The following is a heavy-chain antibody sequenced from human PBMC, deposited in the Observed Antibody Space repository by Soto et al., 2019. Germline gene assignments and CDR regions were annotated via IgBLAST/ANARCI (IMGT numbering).Heavy chain of an antibody. CDR2: ISYDGSNK. V-gene: IGHV3-30*18. CDR3: AKSFSAKHYYYYGMDV. Sequence: QVQLVESGGGVVQPGRSLRLSCAASGFTFSSYGMHWVRQAPGKGLVWVAVISYDGSNKYYADSVKSRFTISRDNSKNTLYLQMNSLRVEDTAVYYCAKSFSAKHYYYYGMDVWGQGSTVTVSS. D-gene: IGHD3-10*01. J-gene: IGHJ6*02. CDR1: GFTFSSYG.